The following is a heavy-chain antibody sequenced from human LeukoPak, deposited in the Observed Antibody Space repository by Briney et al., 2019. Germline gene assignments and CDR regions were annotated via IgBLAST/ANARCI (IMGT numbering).Heavy chain of an antibody. J-gene: IGHJ6*02. D-gene: IGHD3-10*01. CDR1: GYTLTGYY. V-gene: IGHV1-2*04. CDR3: ARAPVRGVIKHYYYGMDV. Sequence: EASVKVSCKASGYTLTGYYMHWVRQAPGQGLEWMGWINPNSGGTNYAQKFQGWVTMTRDTSISTAYMELSRLRSDDTAVYYCARAPVRGVIKHYYYGMDVWGQGTTVTVSS. CDR2: INPNSGGT.